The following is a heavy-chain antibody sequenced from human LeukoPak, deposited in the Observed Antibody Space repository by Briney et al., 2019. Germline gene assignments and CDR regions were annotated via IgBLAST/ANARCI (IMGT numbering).Heavy chain of an antibody. CDR2: IIPIFGTA. Sequence: LRASVKVSCKASGGTFSSYAISWVRQAPGQGLEWMGGIIPIFGTANYAQKFQGRVTITTDESTSTAYMELSSLRSEDTAVYYCGRDPRAYCGGDCYSVGDAFDIWGQGTMVTVSS. V-gene: IGHV1-69*05. D-gene: IGHD2-21*02. CDR1: GGTFSSYA. CDR3: GRDPRAYCGGDCYSVGDAFDI. J-gene: IGHJ3*02.